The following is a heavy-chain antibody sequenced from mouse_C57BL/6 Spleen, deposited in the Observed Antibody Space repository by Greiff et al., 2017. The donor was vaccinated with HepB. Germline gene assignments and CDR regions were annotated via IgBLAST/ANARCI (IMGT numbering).Heavy chain of an antibody. Sequence: VQLKQSGPELVKPGASVKISCKASGYSFTDYNMNWVKQSNGKSLEWIGVINPNYGTTSYNQKFKGKATLTVDQSSSTAYMQLNSLTSEDSAVYYCARSASYYGSSYWLYFDYWGQGTTLTVSS. CDR2: INPNYGTT. V-gene: IGHV1-39*01. J-gene: IGHJ2*01. CDR3: ARSASYYGSSYWLYFDY. D-gene: IGHD1-1*01. CDR1: GYSFTDYN.